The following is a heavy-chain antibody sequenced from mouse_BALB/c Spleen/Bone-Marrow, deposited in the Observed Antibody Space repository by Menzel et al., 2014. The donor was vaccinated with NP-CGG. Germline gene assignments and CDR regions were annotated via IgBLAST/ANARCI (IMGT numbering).Heavy chain of an antibody. CDR2: ISRGSSTI. J-gene: IGHJ2*01. V-gene: IGHV5-17*02. D-gene: IGHD2-14*01. Sequence: EVQVVESGGGLVQPGGSRKLSCAASGFTFSSFGMHWVRQAPEKGLEWVAYISRGSSTIYYADTVKGRFTISRDNPKNTLFLQMTSLRSEDTAMYYCARSLYYRYDFFDYWGQGTTLTVSS. CDR3: ARSLYYRYDFFDY. CDR1: GFTFSSFG.